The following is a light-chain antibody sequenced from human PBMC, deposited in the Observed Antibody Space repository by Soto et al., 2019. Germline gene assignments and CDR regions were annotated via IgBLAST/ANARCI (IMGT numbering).Light chain of an antibody. V-gene: IGKV3-15*01. CDR1: QSVSSN. CDR3: QQYNNWPPWT. Sequence: EIVMTQSPSTLSVSPGERATLSCRASQSVSSNLAWYHQKPGQAPRLLIYGASTRATGIPARFSGSGSGTEFTLTISSLQYEDFAVYYCQQYNNWPPWTFGQGTKVDIK. J-gene: IGKJ1*01. CDR2: GAS.